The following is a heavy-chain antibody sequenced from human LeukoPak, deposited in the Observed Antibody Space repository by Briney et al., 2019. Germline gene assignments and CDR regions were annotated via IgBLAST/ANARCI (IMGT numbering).Heavy chain of an antibody. Sequence: GGSLRLSCAASGFTSDDSAMFWVRQAPGKGLEWVSGISWDSGLLGYADSVKGRFTISRDNAKNSLYLQMNSLRPEDTALYYCAKDVGSGWHGGFDYWGQGTLVTVSS. CDR2: ISWDSGLL. J-gene: IGHJ4*02. CDR3: AKDVGSGWHGGFDY. V-gene: IGHV3-9*02. CDR1: GFTSDDSA. D-gene: IGHD6-19*01.